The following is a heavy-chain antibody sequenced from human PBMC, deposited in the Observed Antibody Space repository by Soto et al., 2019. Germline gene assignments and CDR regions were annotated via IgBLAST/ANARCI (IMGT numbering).Heavy chain of an antibody. CDR1: GGSISSSSYY. D-gene: IGHD3-22*01. V-gene: IGHV4-39*01. J-gene: IGHJ3*02. CDR3: ARTPKYFDSSGGAFDI. CDR2: IYFSGST. Sequence: QLQLQESGPGLVKPSETLSLTCTVSGGSISSSSYYWGWIRQPPGKGLEWIGTIYFSGSTYYNPSLKSRFTISVDTSKSQFCLKLGSVTAADTAVCYCARTPKYFDSSGGAFDIWGQGTMVTVSS.